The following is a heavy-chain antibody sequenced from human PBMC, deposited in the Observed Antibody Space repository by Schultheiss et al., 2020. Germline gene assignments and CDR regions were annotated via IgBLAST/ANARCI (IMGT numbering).Heavy chain of an antibody. D-gene: IGHD1-26*01. CDR2: INTYNGNT. V-gene: IGHV1-18*04. CDR1: GYTFTSYG. J-gene: IGHJ4*02. CDR3: ARASAIVGATGGY. Sequence: ASVKVSCKASGYTFTSYGISWVRQAPGQGLEWMGWINTYNGNTKYAQKLQGRVTMTTDTSTSTAYMELRSLSSDDTAVYYCARASAIVGATGGYWGQGTLVTVSS.